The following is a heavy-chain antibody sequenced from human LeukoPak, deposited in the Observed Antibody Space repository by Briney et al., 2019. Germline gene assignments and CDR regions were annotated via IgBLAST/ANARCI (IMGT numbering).Heavy chain of an antibody. CDR1: GFTFSSYG. D-gene: IGHD2-2*01. Sequence: QPGGSLRLSCAASGFTFSSYGMHWVRQAPGKGLEWEAFIRYDGSNKYYADSVKGRFTISRDNSKNTLYLQMNSLRAEDTAVYYCAKAKRYCSSTSCPDAFDIWGQGTMVTVSS. CDR2: IRYDGSNK. CDR3: AKAKRYCSSTSCPDAFDI. V-gene: IGHV3-30*02. J-gene: IGHJ3*02.